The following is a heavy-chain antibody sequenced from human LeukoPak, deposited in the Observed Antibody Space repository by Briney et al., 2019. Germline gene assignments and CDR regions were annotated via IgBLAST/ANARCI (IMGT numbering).Heavy chain of an antibody. J-gene: IGHJ3*02. CDR3: AREGLLAYCGGDCYSRAFDI. D-gene: IGHD2-21*02. CDR2: IYSGGST. CDR1: GFTVSSNY. V-gene: IGHV3-53*01. Sequence: GGSLRLSCAASGFTVSSNYMSWVRQAPGKGLEWVSVIYSGGSTYYADSVKGRFTISRDNSKNTLYLQMNSLRAEDTAVYYCAREGLLAYCGGDCYSRAFDIWGQGAMVTVSS.